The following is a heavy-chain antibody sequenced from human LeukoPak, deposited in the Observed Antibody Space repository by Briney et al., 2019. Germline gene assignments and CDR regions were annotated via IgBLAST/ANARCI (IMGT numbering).Heavy chain of an antibody. CDR2: IYDSGST. J-gene: IGHJ5*02. D-gene: IGHD5-12*01. Sequence: SETLSLTCTVSGGSVSSGGHYWSWIRQHPGKGLEWLGYIYDSGSTYYNPSLKSRLTISMDTSKNQFSLKLTSVTAADTAVYYCARGYAPFDPWGQGTLVTVSS. CDR3: ARGYAPFDP. CDR1: GGSVSSGGHY. V-gene: IGHV4-31*03.